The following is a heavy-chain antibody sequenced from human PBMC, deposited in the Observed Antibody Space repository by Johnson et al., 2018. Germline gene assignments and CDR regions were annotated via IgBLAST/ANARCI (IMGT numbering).Heavy chain of an antibody. V-gene: IGHV3-33*01. D-gene: IGHD2-8*01. J-gene: IGHJ3*02. CDR2: LWYDGSNK. CDR3: ARKGPNHAFDI. Sequence: QVRLVESGGGVVQPGTSLGLSCAASGFSFSSYSMDWVRQAPGKGLEWVAVLWYDGSNKYFLDSVQGRFNISRDNSRKTLYLEMNSRGVEDTAVYYCARKGPNHAFDIWGQGTMVTVSS. CDR1: GFSFSSYS.